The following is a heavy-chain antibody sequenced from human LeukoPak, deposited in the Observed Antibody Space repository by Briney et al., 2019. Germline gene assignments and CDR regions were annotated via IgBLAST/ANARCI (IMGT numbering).Heavy chain of an antibody. CDR1: GYTFTGYY. D-gene: IGHD6-13*01. Sequence: APVKVSCKASGYTFTGYYMHWVRQAPGQGLEWMGRINPNSGGTNYAQKFQGRVTMTRDTSISTAYMELSRLRSDDTAVYYCASYSSSRYYYGMDVWGQGTTVTVSS. CDR3: ASYSSSRYYYGMDV. J-gene: IGHJ6*02. V-gene: IGHV1-2*06. CDR2: INPNSGGT.